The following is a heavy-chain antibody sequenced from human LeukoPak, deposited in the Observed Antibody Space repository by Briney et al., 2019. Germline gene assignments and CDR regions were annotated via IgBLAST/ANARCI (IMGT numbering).Heavy chain of an antibody. CDR1: GFTFSDFW. J-gene: IGHJ4*02. D-gene: IGHD2-21*02. Sequence: GGSLRLSCAGSGFTFSDFWMTWVRQTPGKGLEWVANIKEDGTEKNLVDSVKGRFTISRDNTKNSLYLQMNSLRAEDTAVYYCARVRRGDSTETWGQGTLVTVSS. V-gene: IGHV3-7*01. CDR3: ARVRRGDSTET. CDR2: IKEDGTEK.